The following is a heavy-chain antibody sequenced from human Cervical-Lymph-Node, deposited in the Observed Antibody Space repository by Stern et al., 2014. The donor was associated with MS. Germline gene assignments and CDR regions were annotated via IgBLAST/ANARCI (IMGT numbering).Heavy chain of an antibody. CDR2: ITNVGST. CDR1: GFTVSRDY. D-gene: IGHD1-1*01. Sequence: VQLVESGGGVIKPGGSLRLSCTASGFTVSRDYMTWVRQAPGKGLEWVSLITNVGSTFYTVSVKGRFTISRDDSKNAVYLHMTSLRAEDTAMYYCARDTSSPERSDWWGQGTLVTVSS. CDR3: ARDTSSPERSDW. J-gene: IGHJ4*02. V-gene: IGHV3-53*01.